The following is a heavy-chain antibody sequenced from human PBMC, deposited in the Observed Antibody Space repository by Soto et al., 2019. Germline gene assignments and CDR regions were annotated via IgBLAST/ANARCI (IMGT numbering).Heavy chain of an antibody. CDR3: ARGWNIVVVPAAVQYKNYYYYGMDV. V-gene: IGHV4-34*01. CDR2: INHSGST. CDR1: GGSFSGYY. D-gene: IGHD2-2*01. J-gene: IGHJ6*02. Sequence: QVQLQQWGAGLLKPSETLSLTCAVYGGSFSGYYWCWIRQPPGKGLEWIGEINHSGSTNYNPSLKSRVTISVDTSKNQFSLRLSSVTAADTAVYYCARGWNIVVVPAAVQYKNYYYYGMDVWGQGSTVTVSS.